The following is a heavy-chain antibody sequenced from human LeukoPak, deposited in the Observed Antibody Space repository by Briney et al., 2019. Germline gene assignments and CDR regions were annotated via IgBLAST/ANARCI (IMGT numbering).Heavy chain of an antibody. V-gene: IGHV3-48*01. CDR1: GFTFSSYG. J-gene: IGHJ6*03. Sequence: GGSLRLSCAASGFTFSSYGMNWVRQAPGKGLEWVSYISSSSSTIYYADSVKGRFTISRDNAKNSLYLQMNSLRAEDTAVYYCARDGGYCSGGSCSEYYYYYYMDVWGKGTTVTVSS. CDR3: ARDGGYCSGGSCSEYYYYYYMDV. CDR2: ISSSSSTI. D-gene: IGHD2-15*01.